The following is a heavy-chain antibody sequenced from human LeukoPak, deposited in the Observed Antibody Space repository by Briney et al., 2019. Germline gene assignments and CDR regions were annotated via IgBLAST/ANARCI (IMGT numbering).Heavy chain of an antibody. Sequence: GGSLRLSCAASGFTFSDYGMHWVRQAPGKGLEWVAVIANDGRDKKYADSVRGRFTISRDNSKNTVYLQMNSLRAEDTAVFYCVKDMKIKAAGYYFDYWGQGTLVTVSS. CDR3: VKDMKIKAAGYYFDY. CDR1: GFTFSDYG. V-gene: IGHV3-30*18. D-gene: IGHD6-13*01. J-gene: IGHJ4*02. CDR2: IANDGRDK.